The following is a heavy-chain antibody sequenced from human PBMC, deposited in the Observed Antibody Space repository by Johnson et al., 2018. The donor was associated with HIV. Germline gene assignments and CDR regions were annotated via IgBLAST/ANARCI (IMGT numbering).Heavy chain of an antibody. V-gene: IGHV3-30*14. CDR1: GFTFSSYA. CDR3: ARDQGPATGSALGI. CDR2: ISYDGNNK. Sequence: QVQLVESGGGVVQPGRSLRLSFAASGFTFSSYAMHWVRQAPGKGLEWVAVISYDGNNKYYADSVKGRFTITRDNSKNTLYLQMNSLRAEDTAVYYCARDQGPATGSALGIWGQGTMVTVAS. D-gene: IGHD1-1*01. J-gene: IGHJ3*02.